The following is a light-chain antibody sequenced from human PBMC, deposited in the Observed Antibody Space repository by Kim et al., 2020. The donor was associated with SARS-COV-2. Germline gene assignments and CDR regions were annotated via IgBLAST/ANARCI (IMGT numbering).Light chain of an antibody. CDR3: QQYYGTPIT. CDR1: PSVLYNSNNKNY. CDR2: WAS. Sequence: DFVMTQSPDSLAVSLGERATINCKSSPSVLYNSNNKNYLAWYQQKPGQPPKLLIYWASTRESGVPDRFSGSGSGTDFTLTISNLQAEDVAVYYCQQYYGTPITFGQGTRLEIK. V-gene: IGKV4-1*01. J-gene: IGKJ5*01.